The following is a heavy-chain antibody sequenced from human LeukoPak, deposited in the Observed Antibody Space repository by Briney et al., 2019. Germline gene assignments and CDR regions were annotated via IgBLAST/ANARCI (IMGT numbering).Heavy chain of an antibody. D-gene: IGHD3-9*01. CDR3: ARGGSDYDILTGYYYFDY. Sequence: GGSLRLSCAASGFTFSSYWMHWVRQAPGKGLVWVSRINSDGSSTSYADSVKGRFTISRDNAKNTLYLQMNSLRAEDTAVYYCARGGSDYDILTGYYYFDYWGQGTLVTVSS. J-gene: IGHJ4*02. CDR2: INSDGSST. V-gene: IGHV3-74*01. CDR1: GFTFSSYW.